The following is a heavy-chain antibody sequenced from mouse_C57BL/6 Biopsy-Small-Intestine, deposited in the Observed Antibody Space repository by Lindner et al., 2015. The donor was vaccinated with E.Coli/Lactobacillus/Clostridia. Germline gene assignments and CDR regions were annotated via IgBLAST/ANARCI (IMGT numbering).Heavy chain of an antibody. CDR3: ARLVGFGNYEAMDY. V-gene: IGHV5-4*01. Sequence: VQLQESGGGLVKPGGSLKLSCAASGFTFSSYAMSWVRQTPEKRLEWVATISDGANYTSYPDNVKGRFTISRDNAKNNLYLQMSHLRSEDTAMYYCARLVGFGNYEAMDYWGQGTSVTVSS. D-gene: IGHD2-1*01. CDR1: GFTFSSYA. CDR2: ISDGANYT. J-gene: IGHJ4*01.